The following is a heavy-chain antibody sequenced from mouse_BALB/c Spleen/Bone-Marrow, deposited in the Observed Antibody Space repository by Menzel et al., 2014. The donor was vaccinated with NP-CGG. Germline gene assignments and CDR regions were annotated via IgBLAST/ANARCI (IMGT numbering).Heavy chain of an antibody. J-gene: IGHJ3*01. V-gene: IGHV5-9-2*01. CDR1: GFSFXSYG. D-gene: IGHD2-4*01. CDR3: ARHAYYDQTEVSFVY. Sequence: EVKLMASGGGLVKSGGSLKLSCAASGFSFXSYGMSWVRQTPEKRLEWVATISGGGSYTFYPDSVKGRFTISRDNAKNNLYLQLSSLRSEDTALYYCARHAYYDQTEVSFVYWGQGTLVTVSA. CDR2: ISGGGSYT.